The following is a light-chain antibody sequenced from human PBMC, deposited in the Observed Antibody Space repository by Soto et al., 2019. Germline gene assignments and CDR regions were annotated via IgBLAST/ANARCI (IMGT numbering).Light chain of an antibody. V-gene: IGLV2-14*03. J-gene: IGLJ1*01. CDR1: SNDVGRFNY. CDR3: TSFTTSNTFV. Sequence: QSALAQPASVSGSPGQSITISCTGTSNDVGRFNYVSWFQQHPGKAPKLLIFDVSNWPSGVADRFSGSKSGITASLPISGLQPEDEADYYCTSFTTSNTFVFGSGTKLTVL. CDR2: DVS.